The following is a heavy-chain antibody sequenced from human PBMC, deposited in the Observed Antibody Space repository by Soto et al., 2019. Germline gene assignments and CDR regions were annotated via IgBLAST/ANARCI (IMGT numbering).Heavy chain of an antibody. CDR3: ARGMYGSGSYYIGDAFDM. CDR1: GFTVSYNY. Sequence: LRLSCAVSGFTVSYNYMNWVRQAPGKGLEWVSVIYRGGDTFYADSVKGRFTISRDNSKNTLYLQMNSLRAEDTAVYYCARGMYGSGSYYIGDAFDMWGQGTVVTVSS. D-gene: IGHD3-10*01. V-gene: IGHV3-53*01. J-gene: IGHJ3*02. CDR2: IYRGGDT.